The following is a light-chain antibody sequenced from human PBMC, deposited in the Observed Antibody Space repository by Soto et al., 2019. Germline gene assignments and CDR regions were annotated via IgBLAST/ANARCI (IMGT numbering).Light chain of an antibody. J-gene: IGKJ5*01. CDR3: QQYNNRIT. V-gene: IGKV1-33*01. CDR1: QDVNKY. CDR2: DAS. Sequence: DIQMTQSPSSLSASVGDRVTITCQASQDVNKYLNWYQQKPGKAPKLLINDASNLEIGVPSRFSGSGSGTDFTFTISSLQPADVATDYCQQYNNRITFGQGTRLEIK.